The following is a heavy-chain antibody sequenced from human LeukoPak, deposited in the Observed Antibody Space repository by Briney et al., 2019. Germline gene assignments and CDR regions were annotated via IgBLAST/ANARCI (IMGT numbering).Heavy chain of an antibody. CDR1: GFNFSDYG. V-gene: IGHV3-23*01. CDR2: ISGSDYT. D-gene: IGHD5-18*01. Sequence: PGGTLRLSCAASGFNFSDYGMIWVRQAPGKGLEWVSGISGSDYTDHADSVKGRFTISRDNSKNTLYLQMNSLRAEDTAVYYCAKCSSIGYSYVPNDAFGIWGQGTMVTVSS. CDR3: AKCSSIGYSYVPNDAFGI. J-gene: IGHJ3*02.